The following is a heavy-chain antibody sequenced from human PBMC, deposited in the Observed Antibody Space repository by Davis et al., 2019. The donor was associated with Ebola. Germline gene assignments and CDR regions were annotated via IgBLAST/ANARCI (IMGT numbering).Heavy chain of an antibody. CDR1: GFTFRSSG. Sequence: GGSLRLSCAASGFTFRSSGMHWVRQAPDKGLEWVAVIWYDGSRKYYGDSVTGRFTISRDNSNNLLYLQMNSLRAEDTAVYYCAIPDCSGANCYSVYIKNWGQGTLVTVSS. CDR3: AIPDCSGANCYSVYIKN. J-gene: IGHJ4*02. CDR2: IWYDGSRK. D-gene: IGHD2-15*01. V-gene: IGHV3-33*01.